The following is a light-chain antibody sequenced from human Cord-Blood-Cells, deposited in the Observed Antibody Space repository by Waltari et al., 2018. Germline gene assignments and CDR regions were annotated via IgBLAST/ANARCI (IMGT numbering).Light chain of an antibody. J-gene: IGLJ3*02. CDR1: SSDDGGYNY. Sequence: QSALTQPASVSGSPGQSITISCTGTSSDDGGYNYVSWYQQHPRKAPKLMIYDVSNRPSGVSNRFSGSKSGNTASLTISGLQAEDEADYYCSSYTSSSTWVFGGGTKLTVL. V-gene: IGLV2-14*03. CDR2: DVS. CDR3: SSYTSSSTWV.